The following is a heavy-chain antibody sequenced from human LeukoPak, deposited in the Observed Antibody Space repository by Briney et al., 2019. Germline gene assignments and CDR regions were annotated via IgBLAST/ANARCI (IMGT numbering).Heavy chain of an antibody. CDR2: INSDGSTT. V-gene: IGHV3-74*01. D-gene: IGHD3-10*01. CDR1: GFTFRTYW. J-gene: IGHJ4*02. CDR3: ARAGNYYFEY. Sequence: GGSLRLSCAASGFTFRTYWMHWVRQTPGQGLVWVSRINSDGSTTNSADSVKGRFTVSRDNDQNTLYLQMSSLRAEDTAVYYCARAGNYYFEYWGQGALVTVSS.